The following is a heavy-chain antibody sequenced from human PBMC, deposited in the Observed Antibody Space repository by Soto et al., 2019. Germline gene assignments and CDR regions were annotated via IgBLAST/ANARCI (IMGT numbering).Heavy chain of an antibody. D-gene: IGHD3-22*01. Sequence: GESLKISCKASGYIFTKYWIAWVRQMPGKGPEWMGIIYPGDSDTRYSPSFQGQVTISADKSTSTAYLQWSSLRASDTAMYYCARRGDSSGYMDSWGQGILVTVSS. CDR2: IYPGDSDT. CDR3: ARRGDSSGYMDS. CDR1: GYIFTKYW. J-gene: IGHJ4*02. V-gene: IGHV5-51*01.